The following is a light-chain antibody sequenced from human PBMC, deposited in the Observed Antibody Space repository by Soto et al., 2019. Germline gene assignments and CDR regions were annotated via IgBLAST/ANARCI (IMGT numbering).Light chain of an antibody. J-gene: IGKJ1*01. CDR1: QSVNSC. CDR3: QQRSNWWT. V-gene: IGKV3-11*01. CDR2: DAS. Sequence: EIVLTQSPATLSLSPGERATLSCRASQSVNSCLAWYQQKPGQAPRLLIYDASNRATGIPARFSGSGSGTDFTLTISSLEPQDFAVYYCQQRSNWWTFGQGTKVEIK.